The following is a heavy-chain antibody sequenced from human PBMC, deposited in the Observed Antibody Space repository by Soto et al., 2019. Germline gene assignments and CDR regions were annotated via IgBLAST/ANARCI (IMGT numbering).Heavy chain of an antibody. CDR2: ISAYNGNT. Sequence: ASVKVSCKASGYTFTSYGISWVRQAPGQGLEWMGWISAYNGNTNYAQKLQGRVTMTTYTSTSTAYMELRSLRSDGTAVYYCARGDDSLTPLYYFDYWGQGTLVTVSA. V-gene: IGHV1-18*04. CDR3: ARGDDSLTPLYYFDY. D-gene: IGHD3-9*01. CDR1: GYTFTSYG. J-gene: IGHJ4*02.